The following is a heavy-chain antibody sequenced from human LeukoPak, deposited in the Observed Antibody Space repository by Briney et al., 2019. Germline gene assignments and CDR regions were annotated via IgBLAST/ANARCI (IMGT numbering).Heavy chain of an antibody. CDR1: GGSISSSSYY. CDR3: ARHWGGHSGSYSNWFDP. D-gene: IGHD1-26*01. CDR2: IYYSGST. J-gene: IGHJ5*02. V-gene: IGHV4-39*01. Sequence: SETLSLTCTVSGGSISSSSYYWGWIRQPPGKGLEWIGSIYYSGSTYYNPSLKSRVTISVDTSKNQFSLKLSSVTAADTAVYYCARHWGGHSGSYSNWFDPWGQGTLVTVS.